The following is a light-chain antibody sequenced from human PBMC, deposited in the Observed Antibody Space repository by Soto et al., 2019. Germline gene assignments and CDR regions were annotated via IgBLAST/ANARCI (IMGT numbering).Light chain of an antibody. CDR2: DAS. CDR1: QSVSSY. V-gene: IGKV3-11*01. J-gene: IGKJ4*01. Sequence: EIVLTQSPATLPLSPGDRATLSCRASQSVSSYLAWYQQRPGQAPRLLIYDASNRATGIPARFSGSGSGTVYTLTISRLQPEDFTVYYCQQPRNWPAHPFGGGAKVEIK. CDR3: QQPRNWPAHP.